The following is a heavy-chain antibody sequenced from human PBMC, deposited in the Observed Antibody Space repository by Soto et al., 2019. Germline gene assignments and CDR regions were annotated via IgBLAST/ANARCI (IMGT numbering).Heavy chain of an antibody. CDR3: ARKGTTIDHWFEP. CDR2: IYYSGST. J-gene: IGHJ5*02. D-gene: IGHD5-12*01. V-gene: IGHV4-59*08. Sequence: SETLSLTCTVSGGSISSYYWSWIRQPPGKGLEWIGYIYYSGSTNYNPSLKSRVTISVDTSKNQFSLKLSSVTAADTAVYYCARKGTTIDHWFEPWGQGTLVTVSS. CDR1: GGSISSYY.